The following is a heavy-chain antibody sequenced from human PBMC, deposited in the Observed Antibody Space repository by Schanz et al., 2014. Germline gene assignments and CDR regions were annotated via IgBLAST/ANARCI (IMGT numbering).Heavy chain of an antibody. CDR1: GYKFSDYG. Sequence: QVQLVQSGDEVKKPGASVKVSCKTSGYKFSDYGITWVRQAPGQGLEWMGWINPNTGGTNFAQKFQGWVTVTRDTSISTVYMELSRVTYDDTAVYYCARDHVATTDYDYFFYYLDVWATGITVIVSS. V-gene: IGHV1-2*04. CDR2: INPNTGGT. J-gene: IGHJ6*03. CDR3: ARDHVATTDYDYFFYYLDV. D-gene: IGHD1-1*01.